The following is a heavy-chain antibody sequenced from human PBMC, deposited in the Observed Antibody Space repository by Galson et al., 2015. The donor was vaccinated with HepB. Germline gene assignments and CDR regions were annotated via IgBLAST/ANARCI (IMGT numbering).Heavy chain of an antibody. CDR1: GFTFDDYT. D-gene: IGHD1-7*01. CDR3: AKDIIGDNWNSFDY. CDR2: ISWDGGST. V-gene: IGHV3-43*01. J-gene: IGHJ4*02. Sequence: SLRLSCAASGFTFDDYTMHWVRQAPGKGLEWVSLISWDGGSTYYADSVKGRFTISRDNSKNSLYLQMNSLRTEDTALYYCAKDIIGDNWNSFDYWGQGTLVTVSS.